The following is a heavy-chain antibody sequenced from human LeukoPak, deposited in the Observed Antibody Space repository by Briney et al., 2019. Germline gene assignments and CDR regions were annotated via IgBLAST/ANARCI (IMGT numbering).Heavy chain of an antibody. J-gene: IGHJ1*01. CDR1: GVTFSSYA. V-gene: IGHV1-69*01. CDR3: ATQLNSVVAAFEYFQH. Sequence: SVKGSCKASGVTFSSYAISWVRQAPGQGLEWMGGIIPIFGTANYAQKFQGRVTITADESTSTAYMELSSLRSEDTAVYYCATQLNSVVAAFEYFQHWGPGTLVTVAS. CDR2: IIPIFGTA. D-gene: IGHD2-15*01.